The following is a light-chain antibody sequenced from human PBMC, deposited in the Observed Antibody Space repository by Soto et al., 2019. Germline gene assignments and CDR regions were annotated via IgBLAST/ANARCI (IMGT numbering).Light chain of an antibody. CDR3: QQYESLPLT. V-gene: IGKV1-33*01. Sequence: DIQMTQSPSTLSASVGDRVTITCQASQDINKNLIWYQQKPGKAPKLLIYDASDLETGAPSRLSGSPSGTGFTSNISSLQPEDFATYYCQQYESLPLTFGQGTRLEIK. CDR2: DAS. J-gene: IGKJ5*01. CDR1: QDINKN.